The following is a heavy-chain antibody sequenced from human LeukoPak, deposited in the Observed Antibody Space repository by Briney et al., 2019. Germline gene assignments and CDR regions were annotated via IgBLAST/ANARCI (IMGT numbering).Heavy chain of an antibody. CDR2: IYTSGST. CDR1: CGSISSGSYY. Sequence: PSETLSLTCTVSCGSISSGSYYWSWIRQPAWKGLEWIGRIYTSGSTNYNPSLKSRVTISVDTSKNQFSLKLSSVTAADTAVYYCARSIVVVPAAISPFDYWGQGTLVTVSS. J-gene: IGHJ4*02. D-gene: IGHD2-2*01. V-gene: IGHV4-61*02. CDR3: ARSIVVVPAAISPFDY.